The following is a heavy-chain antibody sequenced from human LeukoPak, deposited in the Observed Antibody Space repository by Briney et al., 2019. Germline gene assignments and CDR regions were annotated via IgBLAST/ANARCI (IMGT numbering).Heavy chain of an antibody. CDR2: INPDGSST. CDR3: AKGGGTGYSSSWFSN. J-gene: IGHJ4*02. CDR1: GFTFSNYW. D-gene: IGHD6-13*01. Sequence: GGSLRLSCAASGFTFSNYWMHWVRQVPGKGLVWVSRINPDGSSTSYVDSVKGRFTISRDNAKNTLFLQMNSLRPEDTAVYYCAKGGGTGYSSSWFSNWGQGTLVTVSS. V-gene: IGHV3-74*01.